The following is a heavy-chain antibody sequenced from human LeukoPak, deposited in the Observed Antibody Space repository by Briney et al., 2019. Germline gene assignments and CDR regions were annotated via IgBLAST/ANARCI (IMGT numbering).Heavy chain of an antibody. CDR1: GGSISSYY. CDR3: ARCSSIAARSLDY. CDR2: IYYSGST. V-gene: IGHV4-59*01. D-gene: IGHD6-6*01. Sequence: SETLSLTCTVSGGSISSYYWSWIRQPPGKGLEWIGYIYYSGSTNYNPSLKSRVTISVDTSKNQFSLKLSSVTAADTAVYYCARCSSIAARSLDYWGQGTLVTVSS. J-gene: IGHJ4*02.